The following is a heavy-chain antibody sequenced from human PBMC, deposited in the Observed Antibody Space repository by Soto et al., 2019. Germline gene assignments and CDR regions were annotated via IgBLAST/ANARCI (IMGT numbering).Heavy chain of an antibody. D-gene: IGHD1-26*01. CDR2: IWNDGSNK. V-gene: IGHV3-33*01. Sequence: PGGSLRLSCAASGFTFSIYGMHWVRQAPGKGLEWVAVIWNDGSNKYYAESVKGRFTISRDNSKNTLYLQMNSLRAEDTAVYYCARAVGPFDYWGQGTLVTVSS. J-gene: IGHJ4*02. CDR3: ARAVGPFDY. CDR1: GFTFSIYG.